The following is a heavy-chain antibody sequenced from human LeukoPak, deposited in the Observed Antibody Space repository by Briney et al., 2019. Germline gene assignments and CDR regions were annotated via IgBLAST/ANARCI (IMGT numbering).Heavy chain of an antibody. D-gene: IGHD1-26*01. V-gene: IGHV3-30*02. Sequence: PGGSLRLSCAASGFTLRIYGMHWVRQAPGKGVEWVAFIRNDGSNKYYADSVKGRFTISRDDSKNTLYLQMSSLRAEDTAVYYCAKRGSGNYELDYWGPGTLVTVSS. CDR3: AKRGSGNYELDY. CDR2: IRNDGSNK. J-gene: IGHJ4*02. CDR1: GFTLRIYG.